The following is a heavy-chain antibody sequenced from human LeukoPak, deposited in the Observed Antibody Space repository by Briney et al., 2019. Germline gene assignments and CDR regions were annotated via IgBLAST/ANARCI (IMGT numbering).Heavy chain of an antibody. Sequence: GGSLRLSCAASGFTFSDSAMHWVRQASGKGLEWLGRIRTQANNDATAYGAPVKGRFIISRDDSRNTAYLQMNSLKTEDTAVYYCAGDYNSLTGLNYWGQGTLVTVSS. V-gene: IGHV3-73*01. J-gene: IGHJ4*02. CDR3: AGDYNSLTGLNY. CDR1: GFTFSDSA. CDR2: IRTQANNDAT. D-gene: IGHD3-9*01.